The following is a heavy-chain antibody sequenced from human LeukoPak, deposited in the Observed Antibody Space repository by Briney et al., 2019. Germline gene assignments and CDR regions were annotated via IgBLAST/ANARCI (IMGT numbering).Heavy chain of an antibody. J-gene: IGHJ5*02. D-gene: IGHD3-16*01. CDR1: GVPISSNY. CDR2: IYYGGST. V-gene: IGHV4-59*01. CDR3: ARGGRLGFDP. Sequence: SETLSLTCTVSGVPISSNYWSWVRQPPGKGLEWVGYIYYGGSTNYNPSLKSRVTISVDTSKNQFSLKLSSVTAADTAVYYCARGGRLGFDPWGQGTLVTVSS.